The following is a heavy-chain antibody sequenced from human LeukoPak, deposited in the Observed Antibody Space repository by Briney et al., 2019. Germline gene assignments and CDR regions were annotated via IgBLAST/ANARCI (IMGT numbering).Heavy chain of an antibody. Sequence: PGGSLRLSCAASGFTFSSYAMSWVRQAPGKGLEWVSAISGSGGSTYYADSVKGRFTISRDNSKNTLYLQMNSLRAEDTAVYYCAKVLSRVLLGFGGPHLHVFVIWGQGTMVTVS. V-gene: IGHV3-23*01. CDR2: ISGSGGST. CDR3: AKVLSRVLLGFGGPHLHVFVI. D-gene: IGHD3-10*01. CDR1: GFTFSSYA. J-gene: IGHJ3*02.